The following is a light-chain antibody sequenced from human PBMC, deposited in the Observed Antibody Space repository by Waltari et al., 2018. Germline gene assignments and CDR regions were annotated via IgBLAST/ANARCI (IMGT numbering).Light chain of an antibody. CDR2: DAS. Sequence: AIQLPQSPSSLSASVGHRVNITCRASHGIISALAWYQQKPGKAPKLLIYDASSLESGVPSRFSGSGSGTDFTLTISSLQPEDFATYYCQQFNSYPLTFGGGTKVEIK. CDR1: HGIISA. V-gene: IGKV1-13*02. CDR3: QQFNSYPLT. J-gene: IGKJ4*01.